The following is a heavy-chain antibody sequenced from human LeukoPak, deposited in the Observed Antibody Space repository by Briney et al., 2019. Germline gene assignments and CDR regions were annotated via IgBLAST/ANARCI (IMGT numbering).Heavy chain of an antibody. CDR1: GGSISSSSYY. J-gene: IGHJ4*02. D-gene: IGHD1-26*01. Sequence: SETLSLTCTVSGGSISSSSYYWGWIRQPPGKGREWIGSIYYSGRTSYKPYLKSRVTISVDTSKNQFSLKLSSVTAVETAVYYCARAIVGANDLAYWGQGTLVTVSS. V-gene: IGHV4-39*07. CDR2: IYYSGRT. CDR3: ARAIVGANDLAY.